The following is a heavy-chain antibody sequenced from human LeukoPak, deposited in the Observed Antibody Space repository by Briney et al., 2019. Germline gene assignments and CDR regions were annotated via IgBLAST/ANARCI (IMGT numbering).Heavy chain of an antibody. CDR3: ARGVYYYGSGSYLDAFDI. D-gene: IGHD3-10*01. V-gene: IGHV3-74*01. J-gene: IGHJ3*02. CDR2: INTDGSRT. CDR1: GFTFSSYW. Sequence: GGSLRLSCTASGFTFSSYWMHWVRQAPGKGLVWVSRINTDGSRTGYADSVKGRFTISRDNAKNTLYLQMNSLRAEDTAVYYCARGVYYYGSGSYLDAFDIWGQGTMVSVSS.